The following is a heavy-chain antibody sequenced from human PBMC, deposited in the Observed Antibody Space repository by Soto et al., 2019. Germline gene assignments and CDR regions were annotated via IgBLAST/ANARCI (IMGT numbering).Heavy chain of an antibody. CDR3: ARDRGDCSGGSCYIEYYYYYGMDV. CDR2: IYYSGST. D-gene: IGHD2-15*01. CDR1: GCSVSSGSYY. J-gene: IGHJ6*02. Sequence: PSESLSLPCPVSGCSVSSGSYYWSWTRQPPGKGLEWIGYIYYSGSTNYNPSLKSRVTISVDTSKNQFSLKLSSVTAADTAVYYCARDRGDCSGGSCYIEYYYYYGMDVWGQGTTVTVSS. V-gene: IGHV4-61*01.